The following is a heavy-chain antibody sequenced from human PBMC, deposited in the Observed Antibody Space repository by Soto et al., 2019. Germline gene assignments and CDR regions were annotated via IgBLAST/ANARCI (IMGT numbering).Heavy chain of an antibody. J-gene: IGHJ4*02. CDR1: GGSISTYY. CDR3: ARHAGSGWSDYFDY. D-gene: IGHD6-19*01. Sequence: QVQLQESGPGLVKPSETLSLTCTVSGGSISTYYWSWIRQPPGKGLEWIGYIFYSGTTNYNPSLKSRVTISVDTSENQVSLKLSSVTAADTAVYYCARHAGSGWSDYFDYWGQGTLVTVSS. CDR2: IFYSGTT. V-gene: IGHV4-59*08.